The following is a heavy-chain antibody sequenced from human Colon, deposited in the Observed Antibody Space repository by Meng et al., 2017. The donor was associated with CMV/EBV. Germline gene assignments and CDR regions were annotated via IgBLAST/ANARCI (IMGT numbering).Heavy chain of an antibody. CDR1: GYTFSKSY. V-gene: IGHV1-46*01. Sequence: QVQLVQSGAEVRKPGASVRVPCKASGYTFSKSYIYWVRQAPGQGPEWMGIINPTGDSTTLAQKFQGRVTVTRDMSTNTVYMELSSLRSDDTAVYYCASQAATHTYFDFWGHGTLVTVSS. J-gene: IGHJ4*01. D-gene: IGHD6-13*01. CDR3: ASQAATHTYFDF. CDR2: INPTGDST.